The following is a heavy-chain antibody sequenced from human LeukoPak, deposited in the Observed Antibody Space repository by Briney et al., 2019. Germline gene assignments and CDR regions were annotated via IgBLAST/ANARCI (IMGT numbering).Heavy chain of an antibody. CDR2: ISGSGATT. J-gene: IGHJ4*02. CDR3: AKRRALFGELSSCFDS. V-gene: IGHV3-23*01. D-gene: IGHD3-10*01. Sequence: GGSLRLSCAASGFIFSNYAMSWVRQAPGKGLEWISAISGSGATTYYADSVNGRFTSSRDNSKNTLYLQMNSLRAEDTAVYYCAKRRALFGELSSCFDSWGQGTLVTVSS. CDR1: GFIFSNYA.